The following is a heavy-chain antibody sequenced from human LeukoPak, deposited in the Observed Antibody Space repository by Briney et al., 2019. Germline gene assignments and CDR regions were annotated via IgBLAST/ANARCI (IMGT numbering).Heavy chain of an antibody. CDR3: AKVKSGATTYYYYYGMDV. J-gene: IGHJ6*02. D-gene: IGHD1-26*01. CDR1: GLTFSSYG. Sequence: PGGSLRLSCAASGLTFSSYGMHWVRQAPGKGLEWVAVISYDGSNKYYADSVKGRFTISRDNSKNTLYLQMNSLRAEDTAVYYCAKVKSGATTYYYYYGMDVWGQGTTVTVSS. V-gene: IGHV3-30*18. CDR2: ISYDGSNK.